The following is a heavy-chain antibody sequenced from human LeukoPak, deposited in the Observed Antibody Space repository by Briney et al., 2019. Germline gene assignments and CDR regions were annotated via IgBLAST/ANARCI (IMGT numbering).Heavy chain of an antibody. V-gene: IGHV3-53*01. CDR2: IYSGGST. CDR1: GFTVSSNY. D-gene: IGHD2-15*01. CDR3: ARDLRGYCSGGSCADY. Sequence: GGSLRLSCAASGFTVSSNYMSWVRQAPGKGLEWVSVIYSGGSTYYADSVKGRFTISRDNSKNTLYLQMNSLRAEDTAVYYCARDLRGYCSGGSCADYWGQGTLVTVSS. J-gene: IGHJ4*02.